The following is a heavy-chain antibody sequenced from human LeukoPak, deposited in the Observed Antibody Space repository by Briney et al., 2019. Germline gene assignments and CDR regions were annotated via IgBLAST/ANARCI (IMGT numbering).Heavy chain of an antibody. Sequence: ASVKVSCKASGYTFTSYGISWVRQAPGQRLEWMGWISAYNGNTNYAQKLQGRVTMTTDTSTSTAYMELRSLRSDDTAVYYCARRGFHSSWAPRHYYMDVWAKGPRSPSP. CDR3: ARRGFHSSWAPRHYYMDV. CDR1: GYTFTSYG. V-gene: IGHV1-18*01. J-gene: IGHJ6*03. CDR2: ISAYNGNT. D-gene: IGHD6-13*01.